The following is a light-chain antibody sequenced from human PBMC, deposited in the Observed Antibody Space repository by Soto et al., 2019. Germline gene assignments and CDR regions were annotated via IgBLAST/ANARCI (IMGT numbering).Light chain of an antibody. CDR3: QRYNTAVMA. CDR2: AAS. J-gene: IGKJ5*01. V-gene: IGKV1-27*01. CDR1: QGISTY. Sequence: DIQMTQSPSSLSASVGDRVTITCRASQGISTYLAWYQQKPGEAPKLLIYAASTLQSGVPSRFSGGGSGTDFTLTISSLQPEDAASYYCQRYNTAVMAFGQGTRLDIK.